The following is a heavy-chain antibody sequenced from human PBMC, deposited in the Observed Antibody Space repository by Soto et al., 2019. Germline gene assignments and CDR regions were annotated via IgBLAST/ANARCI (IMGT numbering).Heavy chain of an antibody. J-gene: IGHJ4*02. CDR1: GGTFSSYA. CDR3: ARDRSGYEYYFDY. V-gene: IGHV1-69*06. Sequence: SVKVSCKASGGTFSSYAISWVRQAPGQGLEWMGGIIPIFGTANYAQKFQGRVTITADKSTSTAYMELSSLRSEDTAVYYCARDRSGYEYYFDYCGQGTLVTVSS. D-gene: IGHD5-12*01. CDR2: IIPIFGTA.